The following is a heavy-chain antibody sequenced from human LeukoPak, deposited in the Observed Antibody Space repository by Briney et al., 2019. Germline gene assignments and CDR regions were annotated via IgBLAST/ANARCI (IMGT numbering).Heavy chain of an antibody. J-gene: IGHJ6*03. CDR3: ARDRRRYDYYYYYMDV. CDR2: IIPIFGTA. V-gene: IGHV1-69*01. D-gene: IGHD1-14*01. CDR1: GCTFSSYA. Sequence: SVKVSCKASGCTFSSYAISWVRQAPGPGLEWMGGIIPIFGTANYAQKFQGRVTIAADESTSTAYMELSSLRSEDTAVYYCARDRRRYDYYYYYMDVWGKGTTVTVSS.